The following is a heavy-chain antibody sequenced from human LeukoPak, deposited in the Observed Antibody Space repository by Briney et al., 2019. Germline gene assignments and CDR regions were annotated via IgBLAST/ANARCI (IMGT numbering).Heavy chain of an antibody. CDR2: IKQDGSEK. D-gene: IGHD6-13*01. CDR1: GFTFSSYW. V-gene: IGHV3-7*03. CDR3: AKVGEGAAEDYYFDY. J-gene: IGHJ4*02. Sequence: GGSLRLSCAASGFTFSSYWMSWVRQAPGKGLEWVANIKQDGSEKYYVDSVKGRFTISRDNSKNMMYLQMNSLRAEDTAVYYCAKVGEGAAEDYYFDYWGQGTLVTVSS.